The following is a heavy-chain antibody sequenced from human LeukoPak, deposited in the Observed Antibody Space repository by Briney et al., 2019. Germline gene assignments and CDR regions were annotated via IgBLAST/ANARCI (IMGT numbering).Heavy chain of an antibody. D-gene: IGHD3-22*01. CDR1: GGTFSSYA. CDR2: IIPIFGTA. J-gene: IGHJ4*02. V-gene: IGHV1-69*05. CDR3: ARGVGVHYYDGSGYSMGY. Sequence: SVKVSCKASGGTFSSYAISWVRQAPGQGLEWMGRIIPIFGTANYAQKFQGRVTITTDESTSTAYMELSSLRSEDTAVYYCARGVGVHYYDGSGYSMGYWGQGTLVTVSS.